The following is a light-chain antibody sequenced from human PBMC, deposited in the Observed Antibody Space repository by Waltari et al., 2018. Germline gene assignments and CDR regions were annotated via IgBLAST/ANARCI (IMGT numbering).Light chain of an antibody. Sequence: EIVMTQSPATLSVSPGERATLSCRASQSVNSNLAWYQQKPGQAPRLLCYGASTRATGIPARFSGSGSGTGFSLTISSLQSEDFAVYYCQQYNKWPYTFGQGTKLEIK. CDR3: QQYNKWPYT. CDR2: GAS. CDR1: QSVNSN. J-gene: IGKJ2*01. V-gene: IGKV3-15*01.